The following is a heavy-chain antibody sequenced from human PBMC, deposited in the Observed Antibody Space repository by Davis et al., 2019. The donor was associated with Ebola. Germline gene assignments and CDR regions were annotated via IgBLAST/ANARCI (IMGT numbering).Heavy chain of an antibody. CDR1: GYTFTNYY. Sequence: ASVKVSCKASGYTFTNYYMHWVRQAPGQGLEWMGMINPNDGRTIYAQKFQGRVTMTRDTSTSTIYMELSSLRSDDSAVYYCARGSRNFFDSSGYYYRFDYWGQGTLVTVSS. J-gene: IGHJ4*02. D-gene: IGHD3-22*01. CDR2: INPNDGRT. V-gene: IGHV1-46*01. CDR3: ARGSRNFFDSSGYYYRFDY.